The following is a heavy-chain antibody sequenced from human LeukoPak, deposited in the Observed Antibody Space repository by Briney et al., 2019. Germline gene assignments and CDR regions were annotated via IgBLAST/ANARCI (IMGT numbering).Heavy chain of an antibody. V-gene: IGHV3-23*01. Sequence: AGVWLRLSFAESGFSAGSYPRSWACQATGKCVECVSPISGSGSTYYADSVKGRFTISRDNSRNTLVLQMITLRAEDTAVYYCAKRPHCSTPGCHPIEYWGQGTLVTVSS. CDR2: ISGSGST. J-gene: IGHJ4*02. CDR1: GFSAGSYP. D-gene: IGHD2-2*01. CDR3: AKRPHCSTPGCHPIEY.